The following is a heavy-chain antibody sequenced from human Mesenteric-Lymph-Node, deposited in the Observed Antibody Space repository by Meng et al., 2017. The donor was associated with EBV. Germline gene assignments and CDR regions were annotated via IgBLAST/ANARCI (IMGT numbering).Heavy chain of an antibody. CDR2: ISAYNGNT. J-gene: IGHJ4*02. Sequence: QVQLVQSGAEVKKPWTSVKVSCKASGYTFISYGINWVRQAPGQGLEWLGWISAYNGNTNYAQNLQGRVTMTTDTSTSTAYMEVRSLRSDDTAVYYCARGSGGSYYDPTDYWGQGTLVTVSS. V-gene: IGHV1-18*01. D-gene: IGHD3-10*01. CDR3: ARGSGGSYYDPTDY. CDR1: GYTFISYG.